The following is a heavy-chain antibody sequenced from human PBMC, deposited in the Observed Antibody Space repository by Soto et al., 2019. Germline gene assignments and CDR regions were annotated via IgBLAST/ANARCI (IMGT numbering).Heavy chain of an antibody. CDR3: ARERPYYYDSSGYYSPYDY. D-gene: IGHD3-22*01. CDR2: ISAYNGNT. J-gene: IGHJ4*02. CDR1: GYTFTSYG. V-gene: IGHV1-18*01. Sequence: ASVKVSCKASGYTFTSYGISWVRQAPGQGLEWMGWISAYNGNTNYAQKLQGRVTMTTDTSTSTAYMELRSLRSDDTAVHYCARERPYYYDSSGYYSPYDYWGQGTLVTVSS.